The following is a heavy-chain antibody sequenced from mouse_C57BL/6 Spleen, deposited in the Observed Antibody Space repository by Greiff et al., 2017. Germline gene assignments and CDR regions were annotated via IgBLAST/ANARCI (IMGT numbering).Heavy chain of an antibody. CDR3: ASGGYYYGSSYAY. V-gene: IGHV1-50*01. CDR1: GYTFTSYW. Sequence: QVQLQQPGAELVKPGASVKLSCKASGYTFTSYWMQWVKQRPGQGLEWIGEIDPSDSYTNYNQKFKGKATLTVDTSSSTAYMQLSSLTSEDSAVYYCASGGYYYGSSYAYWGQGTLVTVSA. J-gene: IGHJ3*01. CDR2: IDPSDSYT. D-gene: IGHD1-1*01.